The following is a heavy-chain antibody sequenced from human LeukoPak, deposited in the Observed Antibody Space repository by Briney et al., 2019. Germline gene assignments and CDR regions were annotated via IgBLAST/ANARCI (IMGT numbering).Heavy chain of an antibody. CDR2: ISSSSSYI. D-gene: IGHD3-10*01. Sequence: PGGSLRLSCAASGFTFSSYSMNWVRQAPGKGLEWVSSISSSSSYIYYSDPVKGRFTISRDNAKNSLYLQMNSLRAEDTAVYYCARDTGFGEFHLDYWGQGTLVTVSS. CDR1: GFTFSSYS. J-gene: IGHJ4*02. V-gene: IGHV3-21*01. CDR3: ARDTGFGEFHLDY.